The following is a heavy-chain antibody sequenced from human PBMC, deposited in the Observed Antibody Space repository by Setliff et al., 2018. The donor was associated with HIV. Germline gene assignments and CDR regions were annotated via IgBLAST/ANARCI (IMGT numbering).Heavy chain of an antibody. CDR2: IYTSGST. V-gene: IGHV4-61*09. J-gene: IGHJ5*01. CDR3: ARVPRGLWFAS. Sequence: SETLSLTCTASGGSITSGNNYWSWIRQPAGKGLEWIGHIYTSGSTNYNPSLKSRVTISVDTSKNQFSLKLSSVAAADTAMYYCARVPRGLWFASWGQGTLVTVSS. D-gene: IGHD5-12*01. CDR1: GGSITSGNNY.